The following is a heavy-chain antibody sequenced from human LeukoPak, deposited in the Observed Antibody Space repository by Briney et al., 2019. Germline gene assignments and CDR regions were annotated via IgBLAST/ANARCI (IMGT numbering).Heavy chain of an antibody. Sequence: SETLSLTCTVSGGSISSSSYYWGWIRQPPGKGLEWIGSIYYSGSTYYNPSLKSRVTISVDTSKNQFSLKLSSVTAAGTAVYYCARLRTVAAAGIIWFDPWGQGTLVTVSS. CDR1: GGSISSSSYY. CDR3: ARLRTVAAAGIIWFDP. CDR2: IYYSGST. V-gene: IGHV4-39*01. D-gene: IGHD6-13*01. J-gene: IGHJ5*02.